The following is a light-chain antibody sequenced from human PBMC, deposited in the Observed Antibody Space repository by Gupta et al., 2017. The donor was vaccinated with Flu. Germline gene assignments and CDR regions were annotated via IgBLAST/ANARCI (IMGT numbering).Light chain of an antibody. V-gene: IGLV2-14*03. J-gene: IGLJ1*01. Sequence: SALTQPASVSGSPGQSITISCTGTSSDVGRSTSVSWYQQFPGKAPNLIIYDVSYRPSGVSSRFSGSKSGHTASLIISGLEAEDETDYYCSSYTSTDTFYVFGTGTKVTVL. CDR1: SSDVGRSTS. CDR3: SSYTSTDTFYV. CDR2: DVS.